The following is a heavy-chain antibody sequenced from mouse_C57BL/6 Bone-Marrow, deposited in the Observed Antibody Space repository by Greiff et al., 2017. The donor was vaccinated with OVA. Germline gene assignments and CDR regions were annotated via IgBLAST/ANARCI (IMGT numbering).Heavy chain of an antibody. CDR1: GYTFTSYW. CDR2: IYPGSGST. J-gene: IGHJ2*01. CDR3: ARRGNYGGGY. Sequence: QVPLQQPGAALVKPGASVKMSCKASGYTFTSYWITWVKQRPGQGLYWIGDIYPGSGSTTYNEKFKSKATLTVDTSSSTAYMQLSSLTSEDSAVYYCARRGNYGGGYWGQGTTLTVSS. D-gene: IGHD1-2*01. V-gene: IGHV1-55*01.